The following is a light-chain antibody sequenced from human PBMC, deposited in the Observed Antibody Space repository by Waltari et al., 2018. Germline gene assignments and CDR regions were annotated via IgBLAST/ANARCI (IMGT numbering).Light chain of an antibody. CDR2: DVS. V-gene: IGLV2-11*01. Sequence: QSALTPPRSVSGSPGQSVTISCTGTSSDVGGYNYVSWYQQNPGKAPKLMIYDVSKRPSGVPDRFSGSKSGNTASLTISGLQAEDDGDYYCCSYRGSFVFGTGTKVTVL. J-gene: IGLJ1*01. CDR1: SSDVGGYNY. CDR3: CSYRGSFV.